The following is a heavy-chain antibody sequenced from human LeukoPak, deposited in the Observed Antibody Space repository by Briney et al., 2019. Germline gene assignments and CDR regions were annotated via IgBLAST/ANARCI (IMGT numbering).Heavy chain of an antibody. CDR2: ISAYNGNT. V-gene: IGHV1-18*01. CDR1: GYTXPSYG. CDR3: ARGLGITMVRQPSGGWFDP. Sequence: ASVKVSCKASGYTXPSYGISGVRQAPGQGLEWMGWISAYNGNTNYAQKFQGRVTMTTDTSTSTAYMELRSLRSDDTAVYYCARGLGITMVRQPSGGWFDPWGQGTLVTVSS. D-gene: IGHD3-10*01. J-gene: IGHJ5*02.